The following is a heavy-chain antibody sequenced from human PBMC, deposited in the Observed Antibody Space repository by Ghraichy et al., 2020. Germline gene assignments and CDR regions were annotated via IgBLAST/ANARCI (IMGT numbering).Heavy chain of an antibody. J-gene: IGHJ4*02. D-gene: IGHD6-6*01. Sequence: ASVKVSCKASGYTFTGYYMHWVRQAPGQGLEWMGWINPNSGGTNYAQKFQGRVTMTRDTSISTAYMELSRLRSDDTAVYYCARVLSSSISLDYWGQGTLVTVSS. V-gene: IGHV1-2*02. CDR2: INPNSGGT. CDR1: GYTFTGYY. CDR3: ARVLSSSISLDY.